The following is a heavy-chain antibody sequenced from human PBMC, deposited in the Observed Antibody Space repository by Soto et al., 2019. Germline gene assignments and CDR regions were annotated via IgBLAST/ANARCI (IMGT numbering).Heavy chain of an antibody. V-gene: IGHV4-4*02. CDR2: IYHSGST. Sequence: ETPSLSGAVSGGSVSSSNWWSCVRQPPGKGLEWIGEIYHSGSTNYNPSLKSRVTISVDKSKKQFSLKLSSVTAADTAVYYCAGTYYYDSSGYYDSWGQGTLVTGSS. D-gene: IGHD3-22*01. J-gene: IGHJ5*01. CDR3: AGTYYYDSSGYYDS. CDR1: GGSVSSSNW.